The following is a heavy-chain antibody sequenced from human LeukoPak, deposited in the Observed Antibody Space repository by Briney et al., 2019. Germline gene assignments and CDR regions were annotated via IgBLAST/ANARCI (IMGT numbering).Heavy chain of an antibody. CDR3: ARGLGSGGSGTPFDY. V-gene: IGHV4-34*01. D-gene: IGHD3-10*01. J-gene: IGHJ4*02. CDR1: GGSFSGYY. Sequence: SETLSLTCAVYGGSFSGYYWSWIRQPPGKGLEWIGEINHSGSTNYNPSLKSRVTISVDTSKNQFSLKLSSVTAADTAVYYCARGLGSGGSGTPFDYWGQGTLVTVSS. CDR2: INHSGST.